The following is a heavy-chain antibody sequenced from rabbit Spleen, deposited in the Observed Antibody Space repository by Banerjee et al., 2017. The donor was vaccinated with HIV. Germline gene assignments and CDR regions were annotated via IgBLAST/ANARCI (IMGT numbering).Heavy chain of an antibody. CDR3: ARDTATSFSTYGMDL. Sequence: QSLEESGGGLVQPEGSLALTCKASGFSFSSSDYICWVRQAPGKGLEWISCIAGSSSGFTYSATWATGRFTISKTSSTTVTLQMTSLTVADTATYFCARDTATSFSTYGMDLWGPGTLVTV. J-gene: IGHJ6*01. CDR1: GFSFSSSDY. CDR2: IAGSSSGFT. D-gene: IGHD1-1*01. V-gene: IGHV1S40*01.